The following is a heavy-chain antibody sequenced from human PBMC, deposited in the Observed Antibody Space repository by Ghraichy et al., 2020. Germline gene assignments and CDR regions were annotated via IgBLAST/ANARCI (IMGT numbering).Heavy chain of an antibody. CDR2: ISAYNGNT. CDR1: GYTFTSYG. D-gene: IGHD7-27*01. V-gene: IGHV1-18*01. Sequence: ASVKVSCKASGYTFTSYGISWVRQAPGQGLEWMGWISAYNGNTNYAQKLQGRVTMTTDTSTSTAYMELRSLRSDDTAVYYCARELGPNWDPKGIYYYYYMDVWGKGTTVTVSS. J-gene: IGHJ6*03. CDR3: ARELGPNWDPKGIYYYYYMDV.